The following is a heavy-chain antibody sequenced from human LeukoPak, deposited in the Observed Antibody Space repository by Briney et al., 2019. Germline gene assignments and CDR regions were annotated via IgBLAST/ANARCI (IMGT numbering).Heavy chain of an antibody. CDR3: ARELVGGTRYFDY. J-gene: IGHJ4*02. D-gene: IGHD1-26*01. Sequence: GASVKVSCKASGYTFTSYAMHWVRQAPGQRLEWMGWINAGNGNTKYSQKFQGRVTITRDTSANTAYMELSNLRSEDTAMYYCARELVGGTRYFDYWGQGTLVTVSS. CDR1: GYTFTSYA. CDR2: INAGNGNT. V-gene: IGHV1-3*01.